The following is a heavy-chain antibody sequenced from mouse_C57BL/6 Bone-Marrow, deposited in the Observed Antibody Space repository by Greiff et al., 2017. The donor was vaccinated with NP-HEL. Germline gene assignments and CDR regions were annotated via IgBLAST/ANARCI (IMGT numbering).Heavy chain of an antibody. J-gene: IGHJ4*01. D-gene: IGHD2-14*01. V-gene: IGHV7-3*01. Sequence: EVKVVESGGGLVQPGGSLSLSCAASGFTFTDYYMSWVRQPPGKALEWLGFIRNKANGYTTEYSASVKGRFTISRDNSQSILYLQMNALRAEDSATYYCARYPLDRGWHFYYAMDYWGQGTSVTVSS. CDR1: GFTFTDYY. CDR2: IRNKANGYTT. CDR3: ARYPLDRGWHFYYAMDY.